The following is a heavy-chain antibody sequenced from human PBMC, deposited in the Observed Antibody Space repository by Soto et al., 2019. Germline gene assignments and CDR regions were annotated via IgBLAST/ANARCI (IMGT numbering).Heavy chain of an antibody. CDR2: ISAYNGNT. J-gene: IGHJ5*02. Sequence: QVQLVQSGAEVKKPGASVKVSCKASGYTFTSYGISWVRQAPGQGHEWMGWISAYNGNTNYAQKLQGRVTMTTDTPRRTADMELRSQRSDDTAVYYCAGGSGPDGWFDPWSQGTLITVSS. CDR3: AGGSGPDGWFDP. D-gene: IGHD1-26*01. V-gene: IGHV1-18*01. CDR1: GYTFTSYG.